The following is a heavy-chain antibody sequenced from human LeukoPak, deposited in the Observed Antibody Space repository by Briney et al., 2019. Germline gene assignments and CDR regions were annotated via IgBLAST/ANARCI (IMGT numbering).Heavy chain of an antibody. V-gene: IGHV3-48*02. CDR3: VTEVSGSFPT. D-gene: IGHD1-26*01. Sequence: GGSLRLSCEASGFTFSSYSMNWVRQAPGKGLEWISYISTSTTTIYYANSVKGRFTISRDNAKKSLYLQMNSLKNEDTAVYYCVTEVSGSFPTWGQGTLVTVSS. CDR1: GFTFSSYS. CDR2: ISTSTTTI. J-gene: IGHJ4*02.